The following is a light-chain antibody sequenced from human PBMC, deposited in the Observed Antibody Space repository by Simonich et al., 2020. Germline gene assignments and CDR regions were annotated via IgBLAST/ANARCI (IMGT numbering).Light chain of an antibody. CDR3: SSYTSSSTWV. CDR2: DVR. Sequence: QSALTQPASVSGSPGQSITISCTGTNSDVGGYNSVSWYQQHPGKAPKLMIYDVRKRPSGVSNRVSGSKSGNTASLTISGLQAEDEADYYCSSYTSSSTWVFGGGTKLTVL. V-gene: IGLV2-14*01. CDR1: NSDVGGYNS. J-gene: IGLJ3*02.